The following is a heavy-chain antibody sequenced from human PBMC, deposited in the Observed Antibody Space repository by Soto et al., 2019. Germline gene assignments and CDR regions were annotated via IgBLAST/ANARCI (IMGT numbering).Heavy chain of an antibody. Sequence: EVQLVESGGGLVKPGGSLRLSCAASGFSFSVYSMNWVRQAPGKGLEWVSTLSRHSDYIYYAEAVMGRFTISRDNVKNLGFVHMNSLRSEDTAVYYCTRDLSTVMPGGFDYWGQGALVTDSS. CDR2: LSRHSDYI. D-gene: IGHD2-2*01. J-gene: IGHJ4*02. V-gene: IGHV3-21*01. CDR3: TRDLSTVMPGGFDY. CDR1: GFSFSVYS.